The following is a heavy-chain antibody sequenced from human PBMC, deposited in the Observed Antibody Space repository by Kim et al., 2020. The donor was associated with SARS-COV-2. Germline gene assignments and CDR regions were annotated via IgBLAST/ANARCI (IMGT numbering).Heavy chain of an antibody. J-gene: IGHJ6*02. Sequence: AAVKVSCKASGYTFTSYDINWVRQATGQGREGMGWMNPNNGNTSYAQKFQGKVPMTRNPSISTAYMGLSSLRSEYTAVYYCARDAVTTFFYYYYYGMDVWGQGTTVTVSS. V-gene: IGHV1-8*01. CDR1: GYTFTSYD. D-gene: IGHD4-17*01. CDR3: ARDAVTTFFYYYYYGMDV. CDR2: MNPNNGNT.